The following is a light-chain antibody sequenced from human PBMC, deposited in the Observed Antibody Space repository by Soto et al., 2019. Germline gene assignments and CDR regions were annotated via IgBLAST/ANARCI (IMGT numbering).Light chain of an antibody. J-gene: IGKJ3*01. CDR1: QDVRKY. CDR3: QQRHNLPHT. V-gene: IGKV1-33*01. Sequence: DIQMTQSPSSLSASVGDRVTITCQASQDVRKYLSWYQQKAGKAPKLLIYDASNLETGVPSRFSGSGSGTDFTFTISSLQPEDIATYYCQQRHNLPHTFGPGTKVDI. CDR2: DAS.